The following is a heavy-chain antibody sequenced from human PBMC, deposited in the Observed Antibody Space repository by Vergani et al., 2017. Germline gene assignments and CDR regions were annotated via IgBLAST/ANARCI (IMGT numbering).Heavy chain of an antibody. CDR1: GGSIRSTFYY. CDR2: IYYSGST. D-gene: IGHD6-13*01. V-gene: IGHV4-39*01. J-gene: IGHJ6*03. Sequence: QLQLQESDPGLVKPSETLSLTCTVSGGSIRSTFYYWGWIRQPPGKGLEWIGTIYYSGSTYYNPSLKSRVTISVDTSKNQFSLKLNCVTAADTAVYYCARHKEQLVPGNYYYYVYVDVWGKGTTVTVSS. CDR3: ARHKEQLVPGNYYYYVYVDV.